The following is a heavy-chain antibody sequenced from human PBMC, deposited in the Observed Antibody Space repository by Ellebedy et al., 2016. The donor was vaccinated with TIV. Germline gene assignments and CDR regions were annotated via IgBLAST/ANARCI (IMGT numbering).Heavy chain of an antibody. J-gene: IGHJ4*02. CDR3: ARGSGGRRDY. V-gene: IGHV1-8*01. Sequence: ASVKVSXXASGYTSTSYEINWVRQATGQGLEWMGWMNPNSGNTGYAQKFQGRVTMTRDISITTAYMELSSLRSEDTAVYYCARGSGGRRDYWGQGTLVTVSS. CDR1: GYTSTSYE. CDR2: MNPNSGNT. D-gene: IGHD3-16*01.